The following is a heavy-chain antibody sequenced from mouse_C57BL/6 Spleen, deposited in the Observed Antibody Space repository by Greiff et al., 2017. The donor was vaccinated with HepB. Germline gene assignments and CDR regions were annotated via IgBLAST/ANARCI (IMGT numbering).Heavy chain of an antibody. CDR1: GYTFTSYG. Sequence: LQESGAELARPGASVKLSCKASGYTFTSYGISWVKQRTGQGLEWIGEIYPRSGNTYYNEKFKGKATLTADKSSSTAYMELRSLTSEDSAVYFCARRGDSSGYYAMDYWGQGTSVTVSS. J-gene: IGHJ4*01. D-gene: IGHD3-2*01. V-gene: IGHV1-81*01. CDR3: ARRGDSSGYYAMDY. CDR2: IYPRSGNT.